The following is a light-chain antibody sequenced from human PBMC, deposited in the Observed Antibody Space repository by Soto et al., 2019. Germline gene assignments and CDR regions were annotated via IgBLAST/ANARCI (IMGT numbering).Light chain of an antibody. CDR1: SSDVGGYNY. J-gene: IGLJ3*02. V-gene: IGLV2-14*01. Sequence: QSALTQPASVSGSPGQTITISCTGSSSDVGGYNYVSWYQQHPGKVPKLMIFEVSNRPSGLSSRFCGSKSGNTASLTISGLQAEDEADYYCSSYTTSTTYVLFGGGTKLTVL. CDR3: SSYTTSTTYVL. CDR2: EVS.